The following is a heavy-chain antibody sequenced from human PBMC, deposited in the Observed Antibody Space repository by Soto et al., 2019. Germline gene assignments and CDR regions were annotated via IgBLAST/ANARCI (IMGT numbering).Heavy chain of an antibody. CDR3: ASKGDTAMAYPGYGMDV. Sequence: QVQLQQWGAGLLKPSETLSLTCAVYGGPFSGFYWSWIRQTPGKELEWIGEIDQSGSTNYNPSLKSRVTMSVDTSKNQFSLNLRSVTAADTAMYYCASKGDTAMAYPGYGMDVWGQGTTVTVSS. CDR2: IDQSGST. J-gene: IGHJ6*02. D-gene: IGHD5-18*01. V-gene: IGHV4-34*01. CDR1: GGPFSGFY.